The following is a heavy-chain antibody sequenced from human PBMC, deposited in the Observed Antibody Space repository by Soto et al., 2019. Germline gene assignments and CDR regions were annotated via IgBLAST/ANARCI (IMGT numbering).Heavy chain of an antibody. D-gene: IGHD3-22*01. V-gene: IGHV1-2*04. CDR3: ARTSTVCYDSVDY. CDR2: INPNSGGT. J-gene: IGHJ4*02. CDR1: GYTFTGYY. Sequence: ASVKVSCKASGYTFTGYYMHWVRQAPGQGLEWMGWINPNSGGTNYAQKFQGWVTMTRDTSISAAYMELSRLRSDDTAVYYCARTSTVCYDSVDYWGQGTLVTVSS.